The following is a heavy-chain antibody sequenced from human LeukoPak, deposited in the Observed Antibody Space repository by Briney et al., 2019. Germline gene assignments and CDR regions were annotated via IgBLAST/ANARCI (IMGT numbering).Heavy chain of an antibody. V-gene: IGHV4-30-2*01. J-gene: IGHJ5*02. CDR3: AGEGEYGDSYS. D-gene: IGHD2-21*02. CDR2: IYRGRT. Sequence: SQTLSLTCAVSGDSISSGAFYWNWIRQAPGKGPEWIGNIYRGRTRFNPSLTSRVTISLDMSKSQVSLNLTSVTAADTAIYYFAGEGEYGDSYSWGQGTLVVVSA. CDR1: GDSISSGAFY.